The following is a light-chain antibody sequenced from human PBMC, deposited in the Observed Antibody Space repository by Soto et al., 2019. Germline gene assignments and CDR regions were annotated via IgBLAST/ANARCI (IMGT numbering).Light chain of an antibody. CDR1: QSISSW. CDR3: QQYNSYSYT. Sequence: DIQMTQSPSTLSASVGDRVTITCRASQSISSWLDWYQQKPGKAPKLLSYDTSSLESGVPSRFSGSGSGTEFTLTISSLQPDDFATYYFQQYNSYSYTFGQGTKREIK. V-gene: IGKV1-5*01. CDR2: DTS. J-gene: IGKJ2*01.